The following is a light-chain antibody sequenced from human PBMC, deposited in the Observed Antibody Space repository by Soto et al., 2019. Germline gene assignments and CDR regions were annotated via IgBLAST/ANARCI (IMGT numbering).Light chain of an antibody. V-gene: IGKV3-15*01. J-gene: IGKJ1*01. Sequence: EIVMTQSPATLSVSPGERATLSCRASQSVRSNLAWYQQKPGQALRLLIYDASTRATGIPARISGSGSGTEFTLTISSLQSEDFAVYYCQQYDNWRTFGQGTKVDIK. CDR3: QQYDNWRT. CDR1: QSVRSN. CDR2: DAS.